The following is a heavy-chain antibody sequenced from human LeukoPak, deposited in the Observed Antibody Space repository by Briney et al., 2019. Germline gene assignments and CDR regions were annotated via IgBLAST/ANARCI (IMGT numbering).Heavy chain of an antibody. J-gene: IGHJ4*02. V-gene: IGHV1-18*01. D-gene: IGHD2-8*01. CDR2: ISTYNGNT. CDR3: ARDEAGFGTTPLDY. Sequence: ASVKVSCKASGGTFSSYAISWVRQAPGRGLQCMGGISTYNGNTHYAQRFQGRVTMTTDTSTSTVYMELRSLRSDDTAVYYCARDEAGFGTTPLDYWGQGTLVTVSS. CDR1: GGTFSSYA.